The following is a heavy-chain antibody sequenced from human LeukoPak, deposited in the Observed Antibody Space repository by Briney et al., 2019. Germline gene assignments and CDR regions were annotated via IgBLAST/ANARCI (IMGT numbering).Heavy chain of an antibody. D-gene: IGHD3-22*01. CDR2: IYYTGST. CDR3: ARSSGYYYVDFDS. V-gene: IGHV4-59*08. Sequence: SETLSLTCTVSGGSISTYYWSWIRQPPGKGLEWIGYIYYTGSTNYNPSLNSRVTISVDTSKNQFSLKLDSVTAADTAVYYCARSSGYYYVDFDSWGQGTLVTVSS. CDR1: GGSISTYY. J-gene: IGHJ4*02.